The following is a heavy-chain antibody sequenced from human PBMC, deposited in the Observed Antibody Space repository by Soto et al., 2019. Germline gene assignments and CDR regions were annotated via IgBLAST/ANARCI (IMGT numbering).Heavy chain of an antibody. V-gene: IGHV4-30-2*01. CDR1: GGSIGSGGDS. CDR2: IYHSGST. Sequence: PSETLSLTCAVSGGSIGSGGDSWSWIRQPPGKGLEWIGYIYHSGSTYYNPSLKSRVTISVDRSKNQFSLKLSSVTAADTAVYYCARGVLHWGQGTLVTVSS. CDR3: ARGVLH. J-gene: IGHJ4*01.